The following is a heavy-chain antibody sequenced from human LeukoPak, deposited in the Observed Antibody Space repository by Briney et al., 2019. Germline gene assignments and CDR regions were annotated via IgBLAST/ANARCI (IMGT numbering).Heavy chain of an antibody. CDR3: ARARYYDGQLV. CDR1: GGSISSSSHY. Sequence: KPSETLSLTCTVSGGSISSSSHYWGWIRQPPGKGLEWIGYIYYSGSTNYNPSLKSRVTISVDTSKNQFSLKLSSVTAADTAVYYCARARYYDGQLVWGQGTLVTVSS. CDR2: IYYSGST. D-gene: IGHD3-22*01. V-gene: IGHV4-61*05. J-gene: IGHJ4*02.